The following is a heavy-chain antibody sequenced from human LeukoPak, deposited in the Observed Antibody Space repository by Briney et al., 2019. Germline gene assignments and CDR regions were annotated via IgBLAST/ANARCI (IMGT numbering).Heavy chain of an antibody. J-gene: IGHJ4*02. CDR1: GDTFTRHA. V-gene: IGHV7-4-1*02. CDR3: ASSFGRWSGYSQTFDY. D-gene: IGHD3-3*01. Sequence: ASVKVSCKASGDTFTRHAMNWVRQAPGQGLEWMGWINTNVGKSAYAQDFTGRFVFSLDTSVSTAYLQISSLRAEDTAVYYCASSFGRWSGYSQTFDYWGQGTLVTVSS. CDR2: INTNVGKS.